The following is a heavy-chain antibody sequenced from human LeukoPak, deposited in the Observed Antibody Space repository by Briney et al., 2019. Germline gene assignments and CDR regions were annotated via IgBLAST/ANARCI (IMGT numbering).Heavy chain of an antibody. CDR2: IYYSGST. D-gene: IGHD1-26*01. Sequence: SETLSLTCTVSGGSISSSSYYWGWIRQPPGRGLEWIGSIYYSGSTYYNPSLKSRVTISVDTSKNQFSLKLSSVTAADTAVYYCARHGGSYFDYWGQGTLVTVSS. CDR3: ARHGGSYFDY. J-gene: IGHJ4*02. CDR1: GGSISSSSYY. V-gene: IGHV4-39*01.